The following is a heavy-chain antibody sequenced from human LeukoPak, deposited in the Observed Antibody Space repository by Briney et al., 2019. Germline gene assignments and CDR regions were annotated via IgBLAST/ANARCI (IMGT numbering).Heavy chain of an antibody. CDR3: ARGAYYYDSSGYYSGFDY. Sequence: ASVKVSCKASGYTFTSYGISWVRQAPGQGLEWMGIINPSGGSTSYAQKFQGRVTMTRDMSTSTVYMELSSLRSEDTAVYYCARGAYYYDSSGYYSGFDYWGQGTLVTVSS. D-gene: IGHD3-22*01. J-gene: IGHJ4*02. V-gene: IGHV1-46*01. CDR2: INPSGGST. CDR1: GYTFTSYG.